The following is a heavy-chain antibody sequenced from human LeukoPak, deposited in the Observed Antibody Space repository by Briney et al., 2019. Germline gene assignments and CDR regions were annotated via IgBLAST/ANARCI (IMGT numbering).Heavy chain of an antibody. Sequence: SETLSLTCTVSGGSISSSSYYWGWIRQPPGKGLEWIGSIYYSGSTYYNPSLKSRVTISVDTSKNQFSLKLSSVTAADTAVYYCARAPLTMPYRYFDYWGQGTLVTVSS. J-gene: IGHJ4*02. V-gene: IGHV4-39*01. CDR2: IYYSGST. CDR1: GGSISSSSYY. D-gene: IGHD3-10*01. CDR3: ARAPLTMPYRYFDY.